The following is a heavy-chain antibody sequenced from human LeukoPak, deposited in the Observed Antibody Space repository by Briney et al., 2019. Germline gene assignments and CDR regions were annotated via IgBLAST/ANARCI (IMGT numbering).Heavy chain of an antibody. CDR2: INPNSGGT. CDR3: ARGWHSSSAGYFDY. J-gene: IGHJ4*02. D-gene: IGHD6-6*01. V-gene: IGHV1-2*04. Sequence: ASVKVSCKASGYTFTGYYMHWVRQAPGQGLEWMGWINPNSGGTNYAQKFQGWVTMTRDTSISTAYMELSRLRSDDTAVYYCARGWHSSSAGYFDYWGQETLVTVSS. CDR1: GYTFTGYY.